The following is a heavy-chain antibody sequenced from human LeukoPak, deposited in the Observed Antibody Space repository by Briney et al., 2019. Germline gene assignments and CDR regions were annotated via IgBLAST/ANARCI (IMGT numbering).Heavy chain of an antibody. Sequence: PSETLSLTCTVSGGSISTYHWNWIRQPAGKGLEWIGRIYAGGYTNYNPALKSRVTVSADTSKNQFSLKLRSVTAADTAVYFCSRSDHVHYYYHGMDVWGQGITVTVSS. CDR3: SRSDHVHYYYHGMDV. CDR2: IYAGGYT. D-gene: IGHD3-10*02. J-gene: IGHJ6*02. V-gene: IGHV4-4*07. CDR1: GGSISTYH.